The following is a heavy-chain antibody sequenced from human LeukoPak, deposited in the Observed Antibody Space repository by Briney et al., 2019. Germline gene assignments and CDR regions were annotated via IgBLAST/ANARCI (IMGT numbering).Heavy chain of an antibody. V-gene: IGHV4-34*01. J-gene: IGHJ5*02. CDR2: INHSGST. CDR3: ASAQFQQWLVLPT. Sequence: SETLSLTCAVYGGSFSGYYWSWIRQPPGKGLEWIGEINHSGSTNYNPSLKSRVTISVDTSKNQFSLKLSSVTAADTAVYYCASAQFQQWLVLPTWGQGTLVTVSS. D-gene: IGHD6-19*01. CDR1: GGSFSGYY.